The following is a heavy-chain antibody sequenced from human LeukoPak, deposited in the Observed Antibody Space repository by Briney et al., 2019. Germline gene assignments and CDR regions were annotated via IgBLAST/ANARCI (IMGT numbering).Heavy chain of an antibody. J-gene: IGHJ4*02. CDR3: ATELITMVRGVIISRDY. V-gene: IGHV3-30*02. Sequence: GGSLRLSCAASGFTFSSYGMHWVRQAPGKGLEWVAFIRYDGSNKYYADSVKGRFTISRDNSKNTLYLQMNSLRAEDTAVYYCATELITMVRGVIISRDYWGQGTLVTVSS. D-gene: IGHD3-10*01. CDR2: IRYDGSNK. CDR1: GFTFSSYG.